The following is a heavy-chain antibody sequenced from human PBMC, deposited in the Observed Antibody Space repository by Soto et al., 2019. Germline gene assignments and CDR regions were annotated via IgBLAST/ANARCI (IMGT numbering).Heavy chain of an antibody. CDR3: ARESTIFGSIDFDL. CDR2: IYYSGST. V-gene: IGHV4-59*01. J-gene: IGHJ2*01. Sequence: QVQLQESGPGLVKPSETLSLTCTVSGGSISSYYWSWIRQPPGKGLEWIGYIYYSGSTNYNPSLKSRVTISVDTSKNQFSLKLSSVTAADTAVYYCARESTIFGSIDFDLWGRGTLVTVSS. CDR1: GGSISSYY. D-gene: IGHD3-3*01.